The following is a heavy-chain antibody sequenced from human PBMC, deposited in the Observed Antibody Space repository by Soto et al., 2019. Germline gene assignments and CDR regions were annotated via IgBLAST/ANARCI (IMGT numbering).Heavy chain of an antibody. Sequence: EVQLVEWGGGLVQPGGSLRISYAASEFTFGSYWMTWVRQAPGMGLEWVARIKQDGTEKYYVDSVQGRFTISRDHDEKSVYLQMDNLRAEDTGVYYGAGCGGFVYLHSWGQGTLVTVSS. CDR2: IKQDGTEK. D-gene: IGHD2-21*01. J-gene: IGHJ4*02. V-gene: IGHV3-7*01. CDR1: EFTFGSYW. CDR3: AGCGGFVYLHS.